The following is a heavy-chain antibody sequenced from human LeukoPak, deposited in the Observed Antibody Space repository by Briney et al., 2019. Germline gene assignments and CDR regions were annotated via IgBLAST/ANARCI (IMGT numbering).Heavy chain of an antibody. CDR1: GVSINAYY. J-gene: IGHJ4*02. V-gene: IGHV4-59*01. CDR3: TEDPAPAGGFDY. Sequence: SETLSLTCSVSGVSINAYYWTWIRQPPGKGLEWIGYIYYSGTTNYNPSLQSRVTISVATSNNQFSLKLSSVTAADAALYCWTEDPAPAGGFDYWGQGTLVTVSS. CDR2: IYYSGTT. D-gene: IGHD2-2*01.